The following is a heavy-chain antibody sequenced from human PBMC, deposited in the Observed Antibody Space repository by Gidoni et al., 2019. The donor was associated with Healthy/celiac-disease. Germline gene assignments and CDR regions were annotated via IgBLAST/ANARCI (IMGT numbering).Heavy chain of an antibody. V-gene: IGHV3-11*05. Sequence: QVQLVESGGCLVKPGGSLKLSCAAPGFTFSDYYMSWIHQAPGKGLEWVSDSSSSSSYKNYADSVKCRFTISRDNAKNSLYLQMNSLRAEDTAVYYCARTPSRRGNWFDPWGQGTLVTVSS. CDR3: ARTPSRRGNWFDP. D-gene: IGHD3-10*01. CDR2: SSSSSSYK. CDR1: GFTFSDYY. J-gene: IGHJ5*02.